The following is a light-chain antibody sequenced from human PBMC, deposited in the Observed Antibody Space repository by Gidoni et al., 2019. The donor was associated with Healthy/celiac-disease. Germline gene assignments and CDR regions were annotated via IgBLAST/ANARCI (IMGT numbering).Light chain of an antibody. CDR3: QQRSNWPRVT. CDR1: QSVSSY. V-gene: IGKV3-11*01. CDR2: DAS. J-gene: IGKJ3*01. Sequence: EIALTQSPATRSLSPWARATLSCRASQSVSSYLAWYQQKPGQAPRLLIYDASNRATGIPARFSGSGSGTDFTLTISSLEPEEFAVYYCQQRSNWPRVTFGPGTKVDSK.